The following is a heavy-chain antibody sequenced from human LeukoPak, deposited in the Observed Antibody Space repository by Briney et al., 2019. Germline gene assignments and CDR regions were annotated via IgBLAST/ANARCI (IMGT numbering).Heavy chain of an antibody. CDR3: TTRRLVIVGATPSNDY. CDR2: ISGGGGNT. J-gene: IGHJ4*02. V-gene: IGHV3-23*01. D-gene: IGHD1-26*01. Sequence: GGSLRLSCAASKFAFSSYAMSWVRQAPGKGLEWVSAISGGGGNTYYADSVKGRFTISRDNSKNTLYLQMNSLKTEDTAVYYCTTRRLVIVGATPSNDYWGQGTLVTVSS. CDR1: KFAFSSYA.